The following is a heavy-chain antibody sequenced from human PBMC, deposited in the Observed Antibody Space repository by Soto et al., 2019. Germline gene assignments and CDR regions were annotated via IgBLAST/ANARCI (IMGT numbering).Heavy chain of an antibody. CDR2: INHSGST. D-gene: IGHD2-2*02. V-gene: IGHV4-34*01. Sequence: QVQLQQWGAGLFKPSETLSLTCAVYGGSFSGYYWSWIRQPPGKGLEWIGEINHSGSTNYNPSLKSRVTISVDTSKNQFSLKLSSVTAADTAVYYCARGRKLRYCSSTSCYREGHYYYYYGMDVWGQGTTVTVSS. CDR3: ARGRKLRYCSSTSCYREGHYYYYYGMDV. CDR1: GGSFSGYY. J-gene: IGHJ6*02.